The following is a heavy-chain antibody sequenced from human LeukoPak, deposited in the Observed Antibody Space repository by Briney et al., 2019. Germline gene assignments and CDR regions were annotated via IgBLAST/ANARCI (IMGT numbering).Heavy chain of an antibody. CDR2: ISSSSSYI. CDR3: ARATTGTTSLGY. CDR1: GFTFSSYS. Sequence: GGSLRLSCAASGFTFSSYSMNWVRQAPGKGLEWVSSISSSSSYIYYADSVKGRFTISRDNAKNSLYLQMNSLRAEDTAVYYCARATTGTTSLGYWGQGTLVTVSS. D-gene: IGHD1-7*01. J-gene: IGHJ4*02. V-gene: IGHV3-21*01.